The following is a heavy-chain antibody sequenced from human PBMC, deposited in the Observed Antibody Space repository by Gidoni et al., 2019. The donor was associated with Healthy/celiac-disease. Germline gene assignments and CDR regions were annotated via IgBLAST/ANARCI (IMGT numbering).Heavy chain of an antibody. CDR2: MTPNSGNT. CDR3: ARVTDSSGYYYVRVFDI. CDR1: GYTFTSYD. J-gene: IGHJ3*02. V-gene: IGHV1-8*01. Sequence: QVQLVQSGAEVKKPGASVKVSCKASGYTFTSYDINWVRQATGQGLEWMGWMTPNSGNTGYAQKFQGRVTMTRNTSISTAYMELSSLRSEDTAVYYCARVTDSSGYYYVRVFDIWGQGTMVTVSS. D-gene: IGHD3-22*01.